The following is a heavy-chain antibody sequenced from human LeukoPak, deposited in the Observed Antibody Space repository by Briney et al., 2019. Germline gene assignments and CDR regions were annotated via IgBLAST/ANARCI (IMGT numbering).Heavy chain of an antibody. D-gene: IGHD2-8*02. CDR3: STEDKYCTGANCGVF. J-gene: IGHJ4*02. CDR1: GYTLTEYY. V-gene: IGHV1-2*02. Sequence: ASVKVSCKASGYTLTEYYIHWVRQAPGQGLEWMGFIIPDSGGTTYQQNFQGRVTMTRDTSISTFYMELSSLRPDDTAVYYCSTEDKYCTGANCGVFWGQGTLVTVSS. CDR2: IIPDSGGT.